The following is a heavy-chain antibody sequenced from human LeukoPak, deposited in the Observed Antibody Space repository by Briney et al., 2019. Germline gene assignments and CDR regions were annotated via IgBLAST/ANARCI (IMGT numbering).Heavy chain of an antibody. CDR2: ILTSGST. Sequence: PSETLSLTCTVSGGSISSGSYYWSWIRQPAGKGLEWIGRILTSGSTNCTPPLKTRVTISVDTSKNQFSLKLSSVTATDTAVYYCARGIVVVPAAMKGQDWFDPWGQGTLVTVSS. CDR3: ARGIVVVPAAMKGQDWFDP. V-gene: IGHV4-61*02. D-gene: IGHD2-2*01. CDR1: GGSISSGSYY. J-gene: IGHJ5*02.